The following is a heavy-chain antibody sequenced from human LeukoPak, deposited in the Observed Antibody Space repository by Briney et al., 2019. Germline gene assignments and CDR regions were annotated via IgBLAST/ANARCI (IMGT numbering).Heavy chain of an antibody. CDR3: ARYYGDYVLLGLYAFDI. J-gene: IGHJ3*02. CDR1: GGTFSSYA. Sequence: GASVKVSCKASGGTFSSYAISWVRQAPGQGLEWMGGIIPIFGTANYAQKFQGRVTITADESTSTAYMELSSLRSEDTAVYYCARYYGDYVLLGLYAFDIWGQGTMVTVSS. CDR2: IIPIFGTA. V-gene: IGHV1-69*13. D-gene: IGHD4-17*01.